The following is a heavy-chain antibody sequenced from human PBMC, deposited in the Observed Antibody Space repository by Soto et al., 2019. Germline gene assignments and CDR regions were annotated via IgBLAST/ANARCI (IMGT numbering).Heavy chain of an antibody. CDR3: ARGFHCSGGSCYYYYYHMDV. J-gene: IGHJ6*02. V-gene: IGHV4-30-2*01. CDR1: GGSINSGDYS. CDR2: IYHTGTT. D-gene: IGHD2-15*01. Sequence: SETLSLTCTVSGGSINSGDYSWTWIRQPPGKGLEWIGYIYHTGTTYYNTSLKSRVTISVDRSKNQFSLKLSSVTAADTAVYYCARGFHCSGGSCYYYYYHMDVWGQGTTVTVSS.